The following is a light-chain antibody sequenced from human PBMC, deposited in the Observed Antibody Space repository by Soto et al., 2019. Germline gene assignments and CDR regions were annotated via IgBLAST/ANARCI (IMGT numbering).Light chain of an antibody. Sequence: QSSAHMPVSPGARATLSRRTSQSVSSHVAWYQQKPGQAPRRLIHGASTRATAIPARFSGSGSGTEFTLTIISRQYEDLAGYHYHQYNNGSGWTFGQGTKVDIK. CDR3: HQYNNGSGWT. CDR1: QSVSSH. J-gene: IGKJ1*01. CDR2: GAS. V-gene: IGKV3-15*01.